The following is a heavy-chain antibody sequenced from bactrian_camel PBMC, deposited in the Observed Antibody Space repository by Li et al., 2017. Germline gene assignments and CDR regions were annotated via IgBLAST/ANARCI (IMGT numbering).Heavy chain of an antibody. V-gene: IGHV3S9*01. CDR1: GYPTSRHC. Sequence: HVQLVESGGGSVQAGGSLRLSCAVSGYPTSRHCMGWFRLAPGKEREGVASIDREGLTDYAGSVKGRFTISRDKAKKTLYLQMNSLKPEDTAMYYCAAGTSTSWSVRFSCEYQYVGQGTQVTVS. D-gene: IGHD1*01. J-gene: IGHJ4*01. CDR3: AAGTSTSWSVRFSCEYQY. CDR2: IDREGLT.